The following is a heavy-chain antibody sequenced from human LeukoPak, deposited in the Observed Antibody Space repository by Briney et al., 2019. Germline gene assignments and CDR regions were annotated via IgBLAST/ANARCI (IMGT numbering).Heavy chain of an antibody. J-gene: IGHJ3*02. CDR2: ISGSGGST. V-gene: IGHV3-23*01. CDR3: AKGEQWLVLSAFDI. Sequence: PGGSLRLSCVPSGFTFSSYAMSWVRQAPGKGLEWVSAISGSGGSTYYADSVKGRFTISRDNSKNTLYLQMNSLRAEDTAVYYCAKGEQWLVLSAFDIWGQGTMVTVSS. CDR1: GFTFSSYA. D-gene: IGHD6-19*01.